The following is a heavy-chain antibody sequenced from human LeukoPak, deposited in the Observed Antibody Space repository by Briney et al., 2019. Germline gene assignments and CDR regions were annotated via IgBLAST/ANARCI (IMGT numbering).Heavy chain of an antibody. CDR3: ARVPYYFDSSDPSFEY. V-gene: IGHV1-2*02. J-gene: IGHJ4*02. CDR2: INPSSGGT. Sequence: ASVKVSCKASGYTFTGYYIHWVRQAPGQGLEWMGWINPSSGGTNYAQKFQGRVTMTRDTSISTAYMDLSRLRSDDTAVYYCARVPYYFDSSDPSFEYWGQGTLVTVSS. CDR1: GYTFTGYY. D-gene: IGHD3-22*01.